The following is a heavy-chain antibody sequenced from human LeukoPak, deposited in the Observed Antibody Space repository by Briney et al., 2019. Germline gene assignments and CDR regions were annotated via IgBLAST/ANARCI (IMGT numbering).Heavy chain of an antibody. J-gene: IGHJ6*03. CDR2: INHSGST. CDR3: ARARRGYSGYDYYYYYYMDV. D-gene: IGHD5-12*01. V-gene: IGHV4-38-2*02. Sequence: SETLSLTCTVSGYSISSGYYWGWIRPPPGKGLEWTGEINHSGSTNYNPSLKSRVTISVDTSKNQFSLKLSSVTAADTAVYYCARARRGYSGYDYYYYYYMDVWGKGTTVTVSS. CDR1: GYSISSGYY.